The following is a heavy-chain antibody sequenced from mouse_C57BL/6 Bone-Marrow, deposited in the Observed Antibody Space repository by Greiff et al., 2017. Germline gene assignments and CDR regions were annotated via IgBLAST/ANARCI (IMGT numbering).Heavy chain of an antibody. V-gene: IGHV1-80*01. CDR2: IYPGDGDT. J-gene: IGHJ4*01. D-gene: IGHD1-1*01. Sequence: VQLQQSGAELVKPGASVKISCKASGYAFSSYWMNCVKQRPGKGLEWIGQIYPGDGDTNYNGKFKGKATLTADKSSSTAYMQLSSLTSEDSAVYFCARSFTTVVPHYYAMDYWGQGTSVTVSS. CDR3: ARSFTTVVPHYYAMDY. CDR1: GYAFSSYW.